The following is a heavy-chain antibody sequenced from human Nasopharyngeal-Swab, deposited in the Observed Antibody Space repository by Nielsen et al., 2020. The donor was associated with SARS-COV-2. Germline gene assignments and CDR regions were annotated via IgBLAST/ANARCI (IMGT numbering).Heavy chain of an antibody. Sequence: ASVKVSCKASGYTFTTYAIHWVRQAPGQRLEWMAWINAGTGNREYSQKFQGRVTISTDTFASTAYMELGGLTSEDTAVYYCARSGTVGAPGLDYWGQGTLVTVSS. CDR3: ARSGTVGAPGLDY. J-gene: IGHJ4*02. CDR2: INAGTGNR. CDR1: GYTFTTYA. V-gene: IGHV1-3*01. D-gene: IGHD1-26*01.